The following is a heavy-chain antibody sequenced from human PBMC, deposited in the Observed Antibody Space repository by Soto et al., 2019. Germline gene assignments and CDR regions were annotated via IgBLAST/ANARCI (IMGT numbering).Heavy chain of an antibody. CDR1: GFSLSGSGMC. CDR2: SDWDDDN. V-gene: IGHV2-70*11. D-gene: IGHD6-13*01. Sequence: ATLVNPTRTLTLSCIFTGFSLSGSGMCVHRIRQPPGRDMEWLARSDWDDDNYYRTSLKTRRTISKDTYKNQVVLTMTNRDPVDTATSLYARTRYSSNPGCFDPWGQGTLVTVSS. J-gene: IGHJ5*02. CDR3: ARTRYSSNPGCFDP.